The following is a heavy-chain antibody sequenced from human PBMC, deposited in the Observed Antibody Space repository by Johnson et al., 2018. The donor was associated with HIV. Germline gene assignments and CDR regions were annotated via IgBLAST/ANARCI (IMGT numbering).Heavy chain of an antibody. D-gene: IGHD3-10*01. Sequence: VQLVGSGGGLVQPGGSLRLSCAASGFTVSSNYMSWVRQAPGKGLEWVSGISWNSGSIGYADSVKGRFTISRDNSKNTLYLQMNSLRAEDTAVYYCAKDSPGEGDAFDIWGQGTMVTVSS. CDR3: AKDSPGEGDAFDI. CDR2: SWNSGSI. J-gene: IGHJ3*02. V-gene: IGHV3-53*01. CDR1: GFTVSSNY.